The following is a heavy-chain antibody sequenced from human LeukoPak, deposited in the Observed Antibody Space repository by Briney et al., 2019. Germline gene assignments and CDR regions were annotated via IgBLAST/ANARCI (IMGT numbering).Heavy chain of an antibody. J-gene: IGHJ4*02. CDR1: GSTFSSTE. CDR3: ARGWGLGD. D-gene: IGHD3-16*01. CDR2: ISSGGSNI. V-gene: IGHV3-48*03. Sequence: QPGGPLRLSCAASGSTFSSTEISCVRQAPGKGVEWVSYISSGGSNIYYPDSVKGRFTNSKDNTKNSVYLQMNSLRAEDTAVYYWARGWGLGDWGQGTLVTVSS.